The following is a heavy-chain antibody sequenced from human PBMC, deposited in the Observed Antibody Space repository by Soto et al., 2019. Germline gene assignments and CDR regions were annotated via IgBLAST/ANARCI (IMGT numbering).Heavy chain of an antibody. V-gene: IGHV3-53*02. Sequence: EVQLVETGGGLIQPGGSLRLSCAASGFTVSSNSMSWVRQAPGKGLEWVSVIYSGGSTYYADSVKGRFTISRDNSKNTLYLQMNSLRAEDTAVYYCAAQSADYYDSSGTPSYGMDVWGQGTTVTVSS. J-gene: IGHJ6*02. CDR2: IYSGGST. CDR1: GFTVSSNS. CDR3: AAQSADYYDSSGTPSYGMDV. D-gene: IGHD3-22*01.